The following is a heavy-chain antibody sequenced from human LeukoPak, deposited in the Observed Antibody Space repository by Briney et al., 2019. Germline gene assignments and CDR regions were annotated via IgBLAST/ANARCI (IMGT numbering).Heavy chain of an antibody. Sequence: GGSLRLSCAASGFTFSSYEMNWVRQAPGKGLEWVSYISSSGSTIYYADSVKGRFTISRDNAKNSLYLQMNSLRAEDTAVYYCARDSASLYSGSYSDYWGQGTLVTVSS. CDR3: ARDSASLYSGSYSDY. CDR1: GFTFSSYE. D-gene: IGHD1-26*01. V-gene: IGHV3-48*03. CDR2: ISSSGSTI. J-gene: IGHJ4*02.